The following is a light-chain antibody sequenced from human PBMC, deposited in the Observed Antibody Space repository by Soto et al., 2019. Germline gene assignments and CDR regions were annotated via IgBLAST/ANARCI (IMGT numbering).Light chain of an antibody. Sequence: EIVLTQSPATLSLSPGEGATLSCRASQSVSSYLAWYQQKPGQAPRLLIYDTSNRATGIPARFSGSGSGTDFTLIISSLELEDFAVYYCQQRSNWPVTLGRGTKVDIK. V-gene: IGKV3-11*01. CDR3: QQRSNWPVT. J-gene: IGKJ1*01. CDR1: QSVSSY. CDR2: DTS.